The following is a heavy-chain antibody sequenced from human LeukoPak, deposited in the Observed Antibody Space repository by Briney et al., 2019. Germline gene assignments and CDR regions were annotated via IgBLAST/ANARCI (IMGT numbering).Heavy chain of an antibody. D-gene: IGHD3-22*01. CDR2: ISYDGGNK. Sequence: GGSLRLSCAASGFTFSSYGMHWVRQAPGKGLEWVAVISYDGGNKYYADSVKGRFTISRDNSKNTLYLQMNSLRAEDTAVYYCAKDPNYYDSSGYFQHWGQGTLVTVSS. CDR1: GFTFSSYG. CDR3: AKDPNYYDSSGYFQH. V-gene: IGHV3-30*18. J-gene: IGHJ1*01.